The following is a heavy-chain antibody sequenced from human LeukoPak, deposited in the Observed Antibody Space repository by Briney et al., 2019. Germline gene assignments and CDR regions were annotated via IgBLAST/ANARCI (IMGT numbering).Heavy chain of an antibody. J-gene: IGHJ4*02. CDR1: GFTFSRYW. V-gene: IGHV3-7*01. CDR3: ARGRRYCSCGSCTTARFYFDY. D-gene: IGHD2-15*01. Sequence: GGSLRLSCAASGFTFSRYWMSWVRQAPGKGLEWVANIKQDGSEKYYVDSVKGRFTISRDNAKNSLYLQMNSLRAEDTAVYYCARGRRYCSCGSCTTARFYFDYWGQGTMVTVSS. CDR2: IKQDGSEK.